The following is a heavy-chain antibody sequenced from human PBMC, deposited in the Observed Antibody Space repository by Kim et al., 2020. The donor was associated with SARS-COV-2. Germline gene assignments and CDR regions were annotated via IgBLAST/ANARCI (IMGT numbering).Heavy chain of an antibody. CDR3: AKDVGGSSGYFSYYYYGMDV. V-gene: IGHV3-9*01. CDR1: GFTFDDYA. CDR2: ISWNSGSI. Sequence: GGSLRLSCAASGFTFDDYAMHWVRQAPGKGLEWVSGISWNSGSIGYADSVKGRFTISRDNAKNSLYLQMNSLRAEDTALYYCAKDVGGSSGYFSYYYYGMDVWGRGTTVTVSS. J-gene: IGHJ6*02. D-gene: IGHD3-22*01.